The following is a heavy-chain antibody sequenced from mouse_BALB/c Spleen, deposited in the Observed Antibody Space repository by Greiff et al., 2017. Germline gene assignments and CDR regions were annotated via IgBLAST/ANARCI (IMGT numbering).Heavy chain of an antibody. Sequence: QVQLKQSGPGLVAPSQSLSITCTVSGFSLTSYGVHWVRQPPGKGLEWLGVIWAGGSTNYNSALMSRLSISKDNSKSQVFLKMNSLQTDDTAMYYCAREYYGSRGGFAYWGQGTLVTVSA. V-gene: IGHV2-9*02. CDR3: AREYYGSRGGFAY. CDR1: GFSLTSYG. CDR2: IWAGGST. D-gene: IGHD1-1*01. J-gene: IGHJ3*01.